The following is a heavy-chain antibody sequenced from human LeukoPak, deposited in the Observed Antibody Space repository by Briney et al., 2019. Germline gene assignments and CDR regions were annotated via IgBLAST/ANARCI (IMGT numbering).Heavy chain of an antibody. CDR1: GGTFSSYA. Sequence: ASAKVSCKASGGTFSSYAISWVRQAPGQGLEWMGGIIPIFGTANYAQKFQGRVTITTDESTSTAYMELSSLRSEDTAVYYCARREMATIPKEYWGQGTLVTVSS. CDR3: ARREMATIPKEY. V-gene: IGHV1-69*05. D-gene: IGHD5-24*01. CDR2: IIPIFGTA. J-gene: IGHJ4*02.